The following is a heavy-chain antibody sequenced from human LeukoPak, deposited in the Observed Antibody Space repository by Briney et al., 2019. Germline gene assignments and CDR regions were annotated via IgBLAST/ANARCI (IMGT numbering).Heavy chain of an antibody. CDR2: IWYDGSDK. D-gene: IGHD3-10*01. V-gene: IGHV3-33*01. CDR3: ARDFRGVRGFSSY. CDR1: GFTFSSYV. Sequence: GGSLRLSCEASGFTFSSYVMHWVRQVPGKGLDWVAGIWYDGSDKFYIDSVKGRFSISRDNSKNTLYLQMNSLRAEDTAVYYCARDFRGVRGFSSYWGQGTLVTVSS. J-gene: IGHJ4*02.